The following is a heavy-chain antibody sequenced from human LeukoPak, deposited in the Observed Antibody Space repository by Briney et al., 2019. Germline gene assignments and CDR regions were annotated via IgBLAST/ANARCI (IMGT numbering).Heavy chain of an antibody. V-gene: IGHV3-30-3*01. J-gene: IGHJ4*02. Sequence: GRSLRLSCAASGFTFSSYAMHWVRQAPGKGLEWVAVISYDGSNKYYADSVKGRFIISRDSYKNTLYLQMNSLRGEDTAADYXXXXXAXXETFDYWGXGALVTX. CDR3: XXXXAXXETFDY. CDR2: ISYDGSNK. CDR1: GFTFSSYA.